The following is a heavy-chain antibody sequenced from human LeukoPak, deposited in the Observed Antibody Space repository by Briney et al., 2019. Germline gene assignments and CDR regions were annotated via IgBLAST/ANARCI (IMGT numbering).Heavy chain of an antibody. CDR3: ARDPDYYDSSGSSGYFDL. CDR1: GGSISSGSYY. V-gene: IGHV4-61*02. CDR2: IYTSGST. Sequence: PSETLSLTCTVSGGSISSGSYYWSWIRQPAGKGLEWIGRIYTSGSTNYNPSLKSRVTISVDTSKNQFSLKLSSVTAADTAVYYCARDPDYYDSSGSSGYFDLWGRGTLVTVSS. D-gene: IGHD3-22*01. J-gene: IGHJ2*01.